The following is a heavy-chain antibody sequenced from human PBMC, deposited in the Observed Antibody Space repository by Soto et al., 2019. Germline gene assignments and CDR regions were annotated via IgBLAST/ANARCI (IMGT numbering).Heavy chain of an antibody. J-gene: IGHJ4*02. CDR2: ISGSGNTI. V-gene: IGHV3-23*01. Sequence: EVSLRLSCSTSGFTFSTNSMGWVRQAPGMGLEFVSLISGSGNTIYYADSVKGRFTISRDNSMNTVSLQMNSLRAEDTAVYYCAKVGYDTFGYYLRSFDCWGQGTLVTVSS. D-gene: IGHD2-2*03. CDR3: AKVGYDTFGYYLRSFDC. CDR1: GFTFSTNS.